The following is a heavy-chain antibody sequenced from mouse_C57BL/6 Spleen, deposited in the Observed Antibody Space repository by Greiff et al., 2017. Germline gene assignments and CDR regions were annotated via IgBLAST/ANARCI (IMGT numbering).Heavy chain of an antibody. CDR1: GYTFTDYE. D-gene: IGHD2-5*01. V-gene: IGHV1-15*01. CDR2: IDPETGGT. J-gene: IGHJ2*01. Sequence: VQLQQSGAELVRPGASVTLSCKASGYTFTDYEMHWVKQTPVHGLEWIGAIDPETGGTAYNQKFKGKAILTADKSSSTAYMELRSLTSEDSAVYYCTRSFYYSNYLYYFDYWGQGTTLTVSS. CDR3: TRSFYYSNYLYYFDY.